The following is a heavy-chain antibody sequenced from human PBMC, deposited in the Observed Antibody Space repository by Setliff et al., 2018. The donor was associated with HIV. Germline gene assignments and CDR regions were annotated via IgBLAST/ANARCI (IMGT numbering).Heavy chain of an antibody. CDR3: ARDLSTDSSGPYYHMDV. J-gene: IGHJ6*03. Sequence: PSETLSLTCTVSGGALSSGGYYWSWIRQQPGKGLEWIGYIYYSGSTYYNPSLKSRLTISLDTSKSQFSLNLRSVTAADTAVYYCARDLSTDSSGPYYHMDVWGRGTTVTVSS. CDR2: IYYSGST. V-gene: IGHV4-31*03. D-gene: IGHD3-22*01. CDR1: GGALSSGGYY.